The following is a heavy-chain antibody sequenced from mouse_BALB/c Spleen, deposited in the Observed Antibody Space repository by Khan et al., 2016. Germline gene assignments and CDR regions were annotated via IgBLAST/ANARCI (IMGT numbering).Heavy chain of an antibody. D-gene: IGHD2-1*01. CDR3: TRSAYGNHPYYAMDY. CDR1: GYSFTRYW. J-gene: IGHJ4*01. Sequence: QVQLQQSRTELVRPGASVKLSCKASGYSFTRYWMNWVKQRPGQGLEWIGMIHPSDSESRLNQKFKDKATLTVDNSSSIAYMQLSSPTSEDSAVYYCTRSAYGNHPYYAMDYWGQGTSVTVSS. CDR2: IHPSDSES. V-gene: IGHV1-61*01.